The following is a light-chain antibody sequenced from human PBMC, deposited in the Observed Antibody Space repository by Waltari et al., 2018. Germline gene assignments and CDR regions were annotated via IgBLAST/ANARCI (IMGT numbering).Light chain of an antibody. J-gene: IGKJ2*01. V-gene: IGKV3-11*01. CDR1: QTVSGF. Sequence: EIVLTQSPPTLSLSPGERGTLSCRASQTVSGFLAWYQQKPGQAPRLLIFDASSRAPGIPAKFRGSGSGTDFTLTISNLDPEDFAVYYCLQRSNWPYTFGQGTRVEIK. CDR2: DAS. CDR3: LQRSNWPYT.